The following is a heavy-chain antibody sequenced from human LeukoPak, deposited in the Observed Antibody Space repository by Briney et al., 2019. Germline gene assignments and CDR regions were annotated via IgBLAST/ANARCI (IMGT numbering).Heavy chain of an antibody. CDR3: AKDLFSVGSTSCY. CDR2: ISSSSSYI. Sequence: PGGSLRLSCAASGFTFSSYSMNWVRQAPGKGLEWVSSISSSSSYIYYADSVKGRFTISRDNAKNSLYLQMNSLRAEDTAVYYCAKDLFSVGSTSCYWGQGTLVTVSS. CDR1: GFTFSSYS. J-gene: IGHJ4*02. V-gene: IGHV3-21*01. D-gene: IGHD2-2*01.